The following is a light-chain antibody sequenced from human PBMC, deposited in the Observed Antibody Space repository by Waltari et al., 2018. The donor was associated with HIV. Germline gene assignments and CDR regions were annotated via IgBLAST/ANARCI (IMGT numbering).Light chain of an antibody. CDR1: AIGRKS. CDR2: DDS. J-gene: IGLJ3*02. V-gene: IGLV3-21*02. Sequence: SYVLTQSPSVSVAPGQTARITCGANAIGRKSVTWYQPKPGQAPVLLVYDDSDRPPGIPERFSCSNSGNAATLTISRVEVGDEADYFCQVWETSSDLRLWVFGGGSRLTVL. CDR3: QVWETSSDLRLWV.